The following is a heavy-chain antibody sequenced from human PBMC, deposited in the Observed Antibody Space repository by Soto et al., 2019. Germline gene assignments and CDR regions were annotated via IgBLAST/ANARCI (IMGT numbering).Heavy chain of an antibody. CDR2: IIPILGIA. D-gene: IGHD3-10*01. Sequence: QVQLVQSGAEVKKPGSSVKVSCKASGGTFSSYTISWVRQAPGQGLEWMGRIIPILGIANYAQKFQGRVTITADKSTSTAYMELSRLRSEDTAVYYCARDPQPYGSGSYYWFDPWGQGTLVTVSS. CDR3: ARDPQPYGSGSYYWFDP. V-gene: IGHV1-69*08. CDR1: GGTFSSYT. J-gene: IGHJ5*02.